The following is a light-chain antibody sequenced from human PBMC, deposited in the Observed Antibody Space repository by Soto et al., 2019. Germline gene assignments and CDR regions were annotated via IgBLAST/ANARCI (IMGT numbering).Light chain of an antibody. J-gene: IGLJ1*01. CDR1: SSNIGSNY. Sequence: QSVLTQPPSASGTPGQRVTISCSGSSSNIGSNYVYWYQQLPGTAPKLLIYRNNQRPSGVPDRFSGSKSGTSASLAISGLRSDDEADYYCGAWDDSLTGYVFGTGTKLTVL. CDR2: RNN. CDR3: GAWDDSLTGYV. V-gene: IGLV1-47*01.